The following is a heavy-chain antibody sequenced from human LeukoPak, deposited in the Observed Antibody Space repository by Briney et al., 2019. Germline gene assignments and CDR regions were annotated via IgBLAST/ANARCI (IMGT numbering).Heavy chain of an antibody. V-gene: IGHV1-2*02. D-gene: IGHD1-26*01. CDR1: GYTFTGYY. J-gene: IGHJ3*02. Sequence: GASVKVSCKASGYTFTGYYMHWVRQAPGQGLEWMGWINPNSGGTNYAQKFQGRVTMTRDTSISTAYMELSRLRSDDTAVYYCARAQIVVGAKAAFDIWGQGTMVTVSS. CDR3: ARAQIVVGAKAAFDI. CDR2: INPNSGGT.